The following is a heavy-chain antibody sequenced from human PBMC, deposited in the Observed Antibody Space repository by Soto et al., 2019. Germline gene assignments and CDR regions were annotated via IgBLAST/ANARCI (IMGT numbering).Heavy chain of an antibody. J-gene: IGHJ4*02. V-gene: IGHV1-46*01. CDR3: ARVRSSGREFDY. D-gene: IGHD6-25*01. CDR2: VDPRDGST. Sequence: QVQLVQSGAEMKRPGASVILSCKASGYIFTTYSIHWVRQTAGQGLEWMAKVDPRDGSTGYAQKFRGRVSQAWDTATGTVSMEVSSLTSDDTATYYCARVRSSGREFDYWGQGTQVTVSS. CDR1: GYIFTTYS.